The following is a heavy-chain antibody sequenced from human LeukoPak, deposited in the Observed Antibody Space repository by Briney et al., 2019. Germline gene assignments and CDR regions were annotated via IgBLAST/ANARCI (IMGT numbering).Heavy chain of an antibody. CDR2: INHSGST. J-gene: IGHJ5*02. CDR3: ARVLLWFGELGAWFDP. D-gene: IGHD3-10*01. Sequence: PSETLSLACAVYGGSFSGYYWSWIRQPPGKGLEWIGEINHSGSTNYNPSLKSRVTISVDTSKNQFSLKLSSVTAADTAVYYCARVLLWFGELGAWFDPWGQGTLVTVSS. V-gene: IGHV4-34*01. CDR1: GGSFSGYY.